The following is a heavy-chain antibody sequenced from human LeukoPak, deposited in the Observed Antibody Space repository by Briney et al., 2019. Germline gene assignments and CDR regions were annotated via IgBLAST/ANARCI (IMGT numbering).Heavy chain of an antibody. J-gene: IGHJ4*02. CDR1: GFTFENDA. D-gene: IGHD6-19*01. CDR3: ERDAQFRSGWSQNYFDY. Sequence: GGSLRLSCSPSGFTFENDAMHWGPEAPGKRVERGALISYDAGNIYYADSVQGRFTISSNNSNNTLYLHMNSLRPEDTAVYYFERDAQFRSGWSQNYFDYWPQGTLVPVSS. CDR2: ISYDAGNI. V-gene: IGHV3-30*04.